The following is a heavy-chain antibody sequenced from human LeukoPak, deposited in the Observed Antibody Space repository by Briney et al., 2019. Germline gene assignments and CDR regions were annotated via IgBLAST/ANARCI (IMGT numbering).Heavy chain of an antibody. CDR3: ARFGVVVPAAIPNWFDP. D-gene: IGHD2-2*02. CDR1: GGSISSYY. J-gene: IGHJ5*02. Sequence: SETLSLTCTVSGGSISSYYWSWIRQPAGKGLEWIGRIYTSGSTNYNPSLKSRVTMSVDTSKNQFSLKLSSVTAEDTAVYYCARFGVVVPAAIPNWFDPWGQGTLVTVSS. CDR2: IYTSGST. V-gene: IGHV4-4*07.